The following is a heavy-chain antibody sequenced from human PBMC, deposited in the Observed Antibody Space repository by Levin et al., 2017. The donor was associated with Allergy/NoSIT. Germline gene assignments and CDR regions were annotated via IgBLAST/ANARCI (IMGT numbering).Heavy chain of an antibody. V-gene: IGHV4-39*01. J-gene: IGHJ4*02. CDR3: ARQCYDILTGYYNFDY. Sequence: SESLSLTCTVSGGSISSSISYWGWIPPAPGKGLEWFVLIYNSGSTYYHPSLKSRVTTSVDTSNNQFSLKLSSVTAADTAVYYCARQCYDILTGYYNFDYWGQGTLVTVSS. D-gene: IGHD3-9*01. CDR2: IYNSGST. CDR1: GGSISSSISY.